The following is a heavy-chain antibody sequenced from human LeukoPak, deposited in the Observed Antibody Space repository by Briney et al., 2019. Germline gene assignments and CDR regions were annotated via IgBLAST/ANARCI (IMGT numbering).Heavy chain of an antibody. CDR3: ARATAIAVAGTHY. V-gene: IGHV3-48*01. CDR1: GFTFSSYS. Sequence: GSLRLSCAASGFTFSSYSMNWVRQAPGKGLEWVSYITSSSSIVYYADSVKGRFTISRDNAKNSLYLQMNSLRAEDTAVYYCARATAIAVAGTHYWGQGTLVTVSS. D-gene: IGHD6-19*01. J-gene: IGHJ4*02. CDR2: ITSSSSIV.